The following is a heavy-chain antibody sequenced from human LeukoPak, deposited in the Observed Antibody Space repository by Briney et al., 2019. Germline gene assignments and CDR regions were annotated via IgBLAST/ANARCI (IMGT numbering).Heavy chain of an antibody. Sequence: SETLSLACTVSGGSISSYYWSWIRQPPGKGLEWIGYIYYSGSTNCNPSLKSRVTISVDTSKNQFSLKLSSVTAADTAVYYCARGQESLYSMVVWGQGTTVTVSS. D-gene: IGHD3-10*01. V-gene: IGHV4-59*01. J-gene: IGHJ6*02. CDR1: GGSISSYY. CDR3: ARGQESLYSMVV. CDR2: IYYSGST.